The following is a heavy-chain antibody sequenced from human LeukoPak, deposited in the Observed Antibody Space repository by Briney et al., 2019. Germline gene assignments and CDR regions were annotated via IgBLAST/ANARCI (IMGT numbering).Heavy chain of an antibody. Sequence: SVKVSCKASGGTFSSYAISWVRQAPGQGLEWMGGIIPIFGTANYAQKFQGRVTITTDESTSTAYMELSSLRSGDTAVYYCARVLRFLDRASGWFDPWGQGTLVTVSS. CDR2: IIPIFGTA. V-gene: IGHV1-69*05. CDR3: ARVLRFLDRASGWFDP. CDR1: GGTFSSYA. D-gene: IGHD3-3*01. J-gene: IGHJ5*02.